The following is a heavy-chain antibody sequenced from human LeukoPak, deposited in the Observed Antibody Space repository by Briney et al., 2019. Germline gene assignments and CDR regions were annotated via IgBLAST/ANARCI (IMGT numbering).Heavy chain of an antibody. D-gene: IGHD6-25*01. J-gene: IGHJ4*02. V-gene: IGHV5-51*01. CDR3: ARFRGSFDY. CDR1: GSGFTSYW. CDR2: IYPGDSDT. Sequence: GASLKISCKGSGSGFTSYWIGWGRQMPGKGLEGMGIIYPGDSDTRYSPSFQGQVTISADKSISTAYLQWSSLKASDTAMYYCARFRGSFDYWGQGTLVTVSS.